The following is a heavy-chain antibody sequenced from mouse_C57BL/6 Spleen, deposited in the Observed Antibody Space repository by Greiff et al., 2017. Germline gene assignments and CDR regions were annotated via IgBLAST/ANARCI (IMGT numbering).Heavy chain of an antibody. D-gene: IGHD2-3*01. Sequence: EVQPQESGGGLVKPGGSLKLSCAASGFTFSDYGMHWVRQAPEKGLEWVAYISSGSSTIYYADTVQGRFTISRGNAKNTLFLQMTSLSSEDSAMFCSAREAIYEGYSYWYFGVWCTGTTVTVSS. CDR1: GFTFSDYG. CDR3: AREAIYEGYSYWYFGV. CDR2: ISSGSSTI. V-gene: IGHV5-17*01. J-gene: IGHJ1*03.